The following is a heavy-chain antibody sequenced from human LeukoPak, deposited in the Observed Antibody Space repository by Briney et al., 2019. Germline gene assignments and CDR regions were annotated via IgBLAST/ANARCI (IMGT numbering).Heavy chain of an antibody. CDR1: GGSISSSSYY. CDR3: ARGATWIQLWTYSYYFDY. D-gene: IGHD5-18*01. CDR2: IYYSGST. Sequence: SETLSLTCTVSGGSISSSSYYWGWIRQPPGKGLEWIGSIYYSGSTYYNPSLRSRVTISVDTSKNQFSLKLSSVTAADTAVYYCARGATWIQLWTYSYYFDYWGQGTLVTVSS. V-gene: IGHV4-39*07. J-gene: IGHJ4*02.